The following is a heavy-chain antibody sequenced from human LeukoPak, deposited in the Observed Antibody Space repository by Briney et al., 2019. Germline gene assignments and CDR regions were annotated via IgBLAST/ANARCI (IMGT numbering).Heavy chain of an antibody. D-gene: IGHD2-2*02. V-gene: IGHV1-18*01. CDR2: ISAYNGNT. CDR1: GYTFTSYG. J-gene: IGHJ4*02. CDR3: ARVKTFCATTSCYMGRRDFDY. Sequence: RASVTVSCKASGYTFTSYGISWVRQAPGQGLEWMGWISAYNGNTNYAQKLQGRVTMTTDTSTSTPNMELRSLRSDDTAVYYCARVKTFCATTSCYMGRRDFDYWGQGTLVTVSS.